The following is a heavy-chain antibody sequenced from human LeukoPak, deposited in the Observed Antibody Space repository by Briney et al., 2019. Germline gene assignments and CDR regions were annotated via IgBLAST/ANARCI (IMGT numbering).Heavy chain of an antibody. Sequence: ASVNVSCKTSGYSFNDYDINWVRQAPGQGLEWMGYMNPDNDDTGYARKFQGRVTITRDTSISTAYMELSSLRSEDTAVYYCARGDRVSGGTDSWGQGTLVTVSS. V-gene: IGHV1-8*03. CDR1: GYSFNDYD. J-gene: IGHJ4*02. CDR2: MNPDNDDT. D-gene: IGHD3-16*01. CDR3: ARGDRVSGGTDS.